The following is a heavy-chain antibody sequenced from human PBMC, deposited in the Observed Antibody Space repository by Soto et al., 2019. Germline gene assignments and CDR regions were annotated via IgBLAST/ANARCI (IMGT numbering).Heavy chain of an antibody. Sequence: ASVKVSCKASGYTFTSYTVHWVRQAPGQRLEWMGWINAGNGNTKYSQKFQGRVTISRDTSARTAYMELSSLRSEDTAVYYCARDPGYSYGYNWGQGTLVTVSS. J-gene: IGHJ4*02. CDR1: GYTFTSYT. CDR3: ARDPGYSYGYN. D-gene: IGHD5-18*01. V-gene: IGHV1-3*01. CDR2: INAGNGNT.